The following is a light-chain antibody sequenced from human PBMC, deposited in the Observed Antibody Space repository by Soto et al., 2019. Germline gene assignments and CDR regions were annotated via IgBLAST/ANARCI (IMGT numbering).Light chain of an antibody. J-gene: IGKJ1*01. CDR2: WSS. Sequence: DIVMTQSPDSLAVSLGERATINCKSSQTVLYSSNHRNCLAWYQQKPGQPPKLLITWSSTRESGVPDRFSGSGSGTDYTLTSSSLQAEDVAVYYCQQYYGTRWTFGQGTKVEIK. V-gene: IGKV4-1*01. CDR1: QTVLYSSNHRNC. CDR3: QQYYGTRWT.